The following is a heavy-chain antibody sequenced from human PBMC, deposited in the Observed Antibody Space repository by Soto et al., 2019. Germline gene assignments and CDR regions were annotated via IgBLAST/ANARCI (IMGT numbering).Heavy chain of an antibody. CDR3: VKEGKMGVEGFDF. CDR2: IRGDFVTT. CDR1: GFTFSDHA. Sequence: EVQLLESGGGLVQPGGSLRLSCATSGFTFSDHAMHWVRQAPGEGLEWVSGIRGDFVTTPYADSVKGRFTISRDNSQNTLYLHMNSPRAEDTARYYCVKEGKMGVEGFDFWGQGTLVTVSS. J-gene: IGHJ4*02. D-gene: IGHD1-26*01. V-gene: IGHV3-23*01.